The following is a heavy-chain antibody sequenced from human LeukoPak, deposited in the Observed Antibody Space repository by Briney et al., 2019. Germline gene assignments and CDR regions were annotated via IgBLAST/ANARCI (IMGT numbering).Heavy chain of an antibody. CDR1: GGSFSGYY. J-gene: IGHJ4*02. Sequence: PSETLSLTCAVYGGSFSGYYGSWIRQPPGKGLEWIGEINHSGSTNYNPSLKSRVTISVDTSKNQFSLKLSSVTAADTAVYYCARGLPGDYWGQGTLVTVSS. CDR2: INHSGST. CDR3: ARGLPGDY. V-gene: IGHV4-34*01. D-gene: IGHD1-14*01.